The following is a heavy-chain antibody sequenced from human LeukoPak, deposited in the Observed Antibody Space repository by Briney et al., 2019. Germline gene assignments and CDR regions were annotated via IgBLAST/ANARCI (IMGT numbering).Heavy chain of an antibody. CDR3: VRGLSGYSGGDDAFDI. D-gene: IGHD2-21*01. J-gene: IGHJ3*02. V-gene: IGHV4-59*01. CDR1: GGSISSYY. Sequence: SETLSLTCTVSGGSISSYYWSWFRQPPGKGLEWIGYIYYSGSTDYNPSLKSRLTISVDTSSNQFSLKLSSVTAADTAVYYCVRGLSGYSGGDDAFDIWGPGTMVTVSS. CDR2: IYYSGST.